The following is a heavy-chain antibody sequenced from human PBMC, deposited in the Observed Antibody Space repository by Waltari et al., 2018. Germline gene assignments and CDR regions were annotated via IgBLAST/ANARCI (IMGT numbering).Heavy chain of an antibody. D-gene: IGHD2-21*01. V-gene: IGHV4-34*01. CDR3: ARVFHVVVIARVVAFDI. J-gene: IGHJ3*02. Sequence: QVQLQQWGAGLLKPSETLSLTCAVDGGSFSGYYWSWIRQPPGKGLEWIGEINHSGSTNYNPSLKSRVTISVDTSKNQFSLKLSSVTAADTAVYYCARVFHVVVIARVVAFDIWGQGTMVTVSS. CDR1: GGSFSGYY. CDR2: INHSGST.